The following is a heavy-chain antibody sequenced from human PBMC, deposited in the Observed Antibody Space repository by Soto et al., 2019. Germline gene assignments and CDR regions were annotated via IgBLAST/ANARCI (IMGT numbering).Heavy chain of an antibody. CDR3: ARRAYDFWSGRRVGFDP. CDR1: GGSFSGYY. CDR2: INHSGST. Sequence: QVQLQQWGAGLLKPSETLSLTCAVYGGSFSGYYWSWIRQPPGKGLEWIGEINHSGSTNYNPSLKSRVTRSVDTSKTQFSLKLSSVTAADTAVYYCARRAYDFWSGRRVGFDPWGQGTLVTVSS. D-gene: IGHD3-3*01. J-gene: IGHJ5*02. V-gene: IGHV4-34*01.